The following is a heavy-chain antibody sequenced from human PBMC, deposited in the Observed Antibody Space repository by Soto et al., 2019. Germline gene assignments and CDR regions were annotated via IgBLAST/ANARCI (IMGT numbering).Heavy chain of an antibody. CDR2: ISYDGSNK. J-gene: IGHJ5*02. CDR1: GFTFSSYA. Sequence: PGGSLRLSCAASGFTFSSYAMHWVRQAPGKGLEWVAVISYDGSNKYYADSVKGRFTISRDNSKNTLYLQMNSLRAEDTAVYYCAREQTGYSSSWFDPWGQGTLVTVSS. V-gene: IGHV3-30-3*01. D-gene: IGHD6-13*01. CDR3: AREQTGYSSSWFDP.